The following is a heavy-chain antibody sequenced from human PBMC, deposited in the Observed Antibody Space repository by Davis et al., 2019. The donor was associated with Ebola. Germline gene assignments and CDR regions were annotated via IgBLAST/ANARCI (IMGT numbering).Heavy chain of an antibody. V-gene: IGHV1-8*02. CDR1: GGTFSSYA. CDR3: ARVPYDFWSGYLDY. Sequence: AASVKVSCKASGGTFSSYAINWVRQATGQGLEWMGWMNPNSGNTGYAQKFQGRVTMTRNTSISTAYMELSSLRSEDTAVYYCARVPYDFWSGYLDYWGQGTLVTVSS. CDR2: MNPNSGNT. D-gene: IGHD3-3*01. J-gene: IGHJ4*02.